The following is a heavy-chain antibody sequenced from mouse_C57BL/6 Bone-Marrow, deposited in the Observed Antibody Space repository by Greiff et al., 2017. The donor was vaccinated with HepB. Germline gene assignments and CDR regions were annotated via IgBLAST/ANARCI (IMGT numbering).Heavy chain of an antibody. CDR1: GFTFSNYW. Sequence: EVQGVESGGGLVQPGGSMKLSCVASGFTFSNYWMNWVRQSPEKGLEWVAQIRLKSDNYETHYAESVKGRFTISRDDSKSSVYLQMNNLRAEDTGIYYCTIYDYDGDCYAMDYWGQGTSVTVSS. CDR2: IRLKSDNYET. D-gene: IGHD2-4*01. V-gene: IGHV6-3*01. J-gene: IGHJ4*01. CDR3: TIYDYDGDCYAMDY.